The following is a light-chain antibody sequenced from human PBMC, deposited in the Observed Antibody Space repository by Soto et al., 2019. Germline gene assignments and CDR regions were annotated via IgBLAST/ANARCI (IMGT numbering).Light chain of an antibody. V-gene: IGKV3-20*01. CDR2: DVS. CDR3: QQYCSSPT. CDR1: QSVSSNY. J-gene: IGKJ1*01. Sequence: DIVLTQSPGTLSLSPGERATLSCRSSQSVSSNYLAWYQQKPDQAPRLVIYDVSGRATGIPDRFSGSGSGTAFTLTISRLEPEDSAVYYCQQYCSSPTFGHGTKVEI.